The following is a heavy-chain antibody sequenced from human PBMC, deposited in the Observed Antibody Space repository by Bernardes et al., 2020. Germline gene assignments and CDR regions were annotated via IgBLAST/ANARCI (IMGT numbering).Heavy chain of an antibody. CDR2: INHSGNT. V-gene: IGHV4-34*01. CDR3: ARGHTTVNMIVVVITGVDDYFDS. J-gene: IGHJ4*02. D-gene: IGHD3-22*01. CDR1: GGSLNDYQ. Sequence: SETLSLTCAIYGGSLNDYQWSWIRQPPGKGLEWIGEINHSGNTKYNPSLQSRVSISVDTSKNQFSLKLSSVTAADRAVYYCARGHTTVNMIVVVITGVDDYFDSWGQGTLVTVSS.